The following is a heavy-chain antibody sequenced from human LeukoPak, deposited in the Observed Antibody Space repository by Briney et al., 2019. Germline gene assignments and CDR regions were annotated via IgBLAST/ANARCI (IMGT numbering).Heavy chain of an antibody. CDR2: INHSGST. CDR1: GGSFSGYY. Sequence: SETLSLTCAVYGGSFSGYYWSWIRQPPGEGLEWIGEINHSGSTNYNPSLKSQVTISVDTSKNQFSLKLSSVTAADTAVYYCARLSGYSYYSWFDPWGQGTLVTVSS. D-gene: IGHD5-18*01. J-gene: IGHJ5*02. CDR3: ARLSGYSYYSWFDP. V-gene: IGHV4-34*01.